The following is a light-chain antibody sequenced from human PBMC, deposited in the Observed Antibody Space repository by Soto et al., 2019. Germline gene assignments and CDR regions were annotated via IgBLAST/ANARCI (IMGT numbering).Light chain of an antibody. Sequence: SSELTQPPSVSVSPGQTASITCSGDKLGDKYACWYQQKPGQSPVLVIYQDSKRPSGIPERFSGSNSGNTAPLTISGTQAMDEADYYCQAWDSSTEVFGGGTKVTVL. V-gene: IGLV3-1*01. CDR3: QAWDSSTEV. CDR2: QDS. J-gene: IGLJ2*01. CDR1: KLGDKY.